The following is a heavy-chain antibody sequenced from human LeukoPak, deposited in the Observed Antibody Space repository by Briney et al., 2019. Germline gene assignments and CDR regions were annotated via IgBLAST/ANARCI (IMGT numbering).Heavy chain of an antibody. D-gene: IGHD3-3*01. CDR3: ARVYYDFWSGPVDY. CDR1: GFTFSNYA. CDR2: ISGGGGST. J-gene: IGHJ4*02. V-gene: IGHV3-23*01. Sequence: GGSLRLSCAASGFTFSNYAMTWVRQAPGKGLEWVSAISGGGGSTYYADSVKGRFTISRDNSKNTLYLQMNSLRAEDTAVYYCARVYYDFWSGPVDYWGQGTLVTVSS.